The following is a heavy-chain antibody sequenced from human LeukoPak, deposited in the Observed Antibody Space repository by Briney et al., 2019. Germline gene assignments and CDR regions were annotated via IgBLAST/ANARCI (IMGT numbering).Heavy chain of an antibody. D-gene: IGHD3-22*01. CDR3: ARGKDTSAYRALDS. J-gene: IGHJ4*02. Sequence: SVKVSCKASGDTFSSSAISWVRQAPGQGLEWKGGIIPIFGTTDYAQKFRGRITITTDESTSTAYMEISSLRSEDSAVYYCARGKDTSAYRALDSWGQGTLVTVSS. CDR1: GDTFSSSA. V-gene: IGHV1-69*05. CDR2: IIPIFGTT.